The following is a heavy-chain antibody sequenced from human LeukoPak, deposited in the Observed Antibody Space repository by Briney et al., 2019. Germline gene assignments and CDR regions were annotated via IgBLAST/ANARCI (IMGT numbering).Heavy chain of an antibody. CDR2: IKQDGNEQ. Sequence: PGGSLRLSCAPSGFTFTRYWMAWVRQAPGKGLEWVANIKQDGNEQYHVDSVRGRFTMSRDNTKNIVFLQMDSLRVEDTAVYYCARVSRSGYYGEYWGQGTTVTVSS. J-gene: IGHJ4*02. CDR3: ARVSRSGYYGEY. CDR1: GFTFTRYW. V-gene: IGHV3-7*01. D-gene: IGHD3-3*01.